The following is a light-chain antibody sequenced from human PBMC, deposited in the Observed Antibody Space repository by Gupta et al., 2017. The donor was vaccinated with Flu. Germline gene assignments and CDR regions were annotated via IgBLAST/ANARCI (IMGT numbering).Light chain of an antibody. CDR3: QQDDNTPLT. Sequence: DIVMTQSPDSLAVSLGERATINCKSSQSVLYSSNNKNFLAWYQQKPGQPPKLLIYWASTRESGVPDRFSGSGSGTDFSLTISSLRAEDVAVYYCQQDDNTPLTFGQGTKVEIK. CDR2: WAS. J-gene: IGKJ1*01. V-gene: IGKV4-1*01. CDR1: QSVLYSSNNKNF.